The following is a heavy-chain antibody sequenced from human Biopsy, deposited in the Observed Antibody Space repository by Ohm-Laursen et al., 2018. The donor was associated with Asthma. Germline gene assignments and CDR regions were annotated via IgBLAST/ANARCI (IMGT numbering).Heavy chain of an antibody. Sequence: SETLSLTCTVSGGSITSSSYYWGWIRQPPGKGMEWIGSMYHSGSPYYHPSLKSRATISVDTSKNRLSLKRSSATAADTAVYFCVRHQYSSSWSTFDYWGQGALVTVSS. CDR2: MYHSGSP. CDR3: VRHQYSSSWSTFDY. D-gene: IGHD3-22*01. CDR1: GGSITSSSYY. J-gene: IGHJ4*02. V-gene: IGHV4-39*01.